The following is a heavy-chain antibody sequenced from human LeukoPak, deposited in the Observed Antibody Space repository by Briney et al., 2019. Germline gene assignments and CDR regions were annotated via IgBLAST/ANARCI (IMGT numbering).Heavy chain of an antibody. CDR1: GFTFGRYA. D-gene: IGHD4-17*01. V-gene: IGHV3-30*02. CDR3: AKDSLKNTVTTREPHFDY. Sequence: GGALRLSCTDSGFTFGRYAMHWLRQAPGKGLEGGAFIRYDGSNKYYEDSVRGRFTIPRDNTKNTLYLQINSLRAEDTAVYYCAKDSLKNTVTTREPHFDYWGQGTLVTVSS. J-gene: IGHJ4*02. CDR2: IRYDGSNK.